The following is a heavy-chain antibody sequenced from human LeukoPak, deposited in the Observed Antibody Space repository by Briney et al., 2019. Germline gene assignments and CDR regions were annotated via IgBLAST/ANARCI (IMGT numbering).Heavy chain of an antibody. CDR3: ARDADDDYGEYYFDY. V-gene: IGHV1-2*06. Sequence: ASVKVSCKASGYTFTGYYMHWVRQAPGQGLKWMGRINPNSGGTNYAQKFQGRVTMTRDTSISTAYMELSGLRSDDTAVYYCARDADDDYGEYYFDYWGQGTLVTVSS. CDR2: INPNSGGT. D-gene: IGHD4-17*01. CDR1: GYTFTGYY. J-gene: IGHJ4*02.